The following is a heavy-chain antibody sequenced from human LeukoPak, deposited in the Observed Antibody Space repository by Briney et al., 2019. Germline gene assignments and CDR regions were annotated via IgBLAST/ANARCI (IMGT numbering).Heavy chain of an antibody. CDR2: IQTSGST. CDR3: ARGSGYDWDWFDP. J-gene: IGHJ5*02. CDR1: GGSISSYY. D-gene: IGHD5-12*01. V-gene: IGHV4-4*07. Sequence: SETLSLTCTASGGSISSYYWTWSRQPAGKGLEWIGRIQTSGSTNYNPSLKTRVTMSVDTSKNQLSLRLTFVTAADTAVYYCARGSGYDWDWFDPWGQGTLVTVSS.